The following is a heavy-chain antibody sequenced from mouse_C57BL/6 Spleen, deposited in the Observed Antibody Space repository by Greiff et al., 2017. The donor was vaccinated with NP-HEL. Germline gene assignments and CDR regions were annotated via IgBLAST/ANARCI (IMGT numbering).Heavy chain of an antibody. CDR2: ISGGGGNT. CDR3: AKHQTGFYFDY. J-gene: IGHJ2*01. V-gene: IGHV5-9*01. Sequence: EVMLVESGGGLVKPGGSLKLSCAASGFTFSSYTMSWVRQTPEKRLEWVATISGGGGNTYYPDSVKGRFTISRDNAKNTLYLHMSSLRSEDTALYYCAKHQTGFYFDYWGQGTTLTVSS. CDR1: GFTFSSYT. D-gene: IGHD4-1*01.